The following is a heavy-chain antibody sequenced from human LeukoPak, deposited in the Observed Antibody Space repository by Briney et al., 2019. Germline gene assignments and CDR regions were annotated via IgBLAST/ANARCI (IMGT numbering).Heavy chain of an antibody. V-gene: IGHV3-7*01. J-gene: IGHJ1*01. Sequence: PGGSLRLSCAASGFTFSSYWMSWVRQAPGKGLEWVANIKQDGSEKYYVDSVKGRFTISRDNAKNSLYLQMNSLRAEDTAVYYCARAPRHRIAAAPFQHWGQGTLVTVSS. CDR2: IKQDGSEK. CDR1: GFTFSSYW. D-gene: IGHD6-13*01. CDR3: ARAPRHRIAAAPFQH.